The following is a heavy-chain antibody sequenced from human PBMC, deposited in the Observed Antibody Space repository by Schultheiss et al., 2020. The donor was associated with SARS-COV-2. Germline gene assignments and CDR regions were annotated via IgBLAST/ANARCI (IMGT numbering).Heavy chain of an antibody. CDR3: ARVVSGSIDY. J-gene: IGHJ4*02. D-gene: IGHD3-3*01. CDR1: GFTVSSNY. CDR2: IWNDGGNK. Sequence: GGSLRLSCAASGFTVSSNYMSWVRQAPGKGLEWVAVIWNDGGNKYYADSVKGRFTISRDNSKNTLYLQMNSLRAEDTAVYYCARVVSGSIDYWGQGTLVTVSS. V-gene: IGHV3-33*08.